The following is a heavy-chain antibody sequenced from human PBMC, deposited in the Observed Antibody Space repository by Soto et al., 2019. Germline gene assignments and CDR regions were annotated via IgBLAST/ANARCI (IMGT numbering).Heavy chain of an antibody. CDR3: AREMHLGSGWGDIDI. D-gene: IGHD6-19*01. Sequence: GGSLRLSCAVSGFTVSAKWMSWVRRAPGKGLEWLANINEDGSKKFYVDSVKGRFTISKDNAKNSLSLQLGSLRADDTAVYYCAREMHLGSGWGDIDIWGRGTMVTVSS. CDR1: GFTVSAKW. V-gene: IGHV3-7*03. CDR2: INEDGSKK. J-gene: IGHJ4*02.